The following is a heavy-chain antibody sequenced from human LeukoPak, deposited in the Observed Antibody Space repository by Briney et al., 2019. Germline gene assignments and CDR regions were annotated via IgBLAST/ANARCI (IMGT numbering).Heavy chain of an antibody. CDR1: GFTFSSYD. J-gene: IGHJ3*02. Sequence: GGSLRLSCAASGFTFSSYDMHWVRQATGKGLEWVSAIGTAGGTYYPGSVKGRFTISRENAKNSLYLQMNSLRAGDTAVYYCARDGGSYFEYAFDIWGQGTMVTVSS. V-gene: IGHV3-13*01. D-gene: IGHD1-26*01. CDR2: IGTAGGT. CDR3: ARDGGSYFEYAFDI.